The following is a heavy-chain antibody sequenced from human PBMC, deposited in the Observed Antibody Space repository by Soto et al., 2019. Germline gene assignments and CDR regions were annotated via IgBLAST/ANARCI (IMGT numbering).Heavy chain of an antibody. CDR2: ISLSGNT. CDR1: GGSITNTDW. Sequence: QVQLQESGPGLVKPSGTLSLTCAVSGGSITNTDWWTWVRQPPGMGLEWVGDISLSGNTNYNPSLAGPAAISLDKSRNQFSLILNSVTAADTAVYYCASRGSSGPFWGQGTLVTVSS. J-gene: IGHJ4*02. V-gene: IGHV4-4*02. D-gene: IGHD3-22*01. CDR3: ASRGSSGPF.